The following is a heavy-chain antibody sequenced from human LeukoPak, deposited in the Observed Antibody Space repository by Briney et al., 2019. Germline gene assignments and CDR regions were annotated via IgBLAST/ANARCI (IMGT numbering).Heavy chain of an antibody. CDR2: IYHSGST. CDR1: GGSISSGGYS. CDR3: AREYYGSGGYAFDI. Sequence: SETLSLTCAVSGGSISSGGYSWSRIRQPPGKGLEWIGYIYHSGSTYYNPSLKSRVTISVDRSKNQFSLKLSSVTAADTAVYYCAREYYGSGGYAFDIWGQGTMVTVSS. J-gene: IGHJ3*02. V-gene: IGHV4-30-2*01. D-gene: IGHD3-10*01.